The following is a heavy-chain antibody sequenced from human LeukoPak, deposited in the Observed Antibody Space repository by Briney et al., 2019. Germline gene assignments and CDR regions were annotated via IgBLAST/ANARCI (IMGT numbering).Heavy chain of an antibody. CDR3: ARALGIRFDY. CDR1: GGSISSYY. D-gene: IGHD7-27*01. V-gene: IGHV4-59*01. Sequence: PSETLSLICTVSGGSISSYYWSWIRQPPGKGLEWIGYIYYSGSTNYNPSLKSRVTISVDTSKNQFSLKLSSVTAADTAVYYCARALGIRFDYWGQGTLVTVSS. CDR2: IYYSGST. J-gene: IGHJ4*02.